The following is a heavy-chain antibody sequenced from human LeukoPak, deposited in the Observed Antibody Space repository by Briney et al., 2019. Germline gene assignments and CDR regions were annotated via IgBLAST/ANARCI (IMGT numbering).Heavy chain of an antibody. J-gene: IGHJ3*02. V-gene: IGHV1-69*13. CDR1: GDTFSRYA. CDR3: ARGRPYAFDI. CDR2: IIPIFGTA. Sequence: ASVKVSCKASGDTFSRYAISWVRQAPGQGLKWMGGIIPIFGTADYAQKFQGRVTITADESTSTAYMELSSLRSEGTAVYYCARGRPYAFDIWGQGAMVTVSS.